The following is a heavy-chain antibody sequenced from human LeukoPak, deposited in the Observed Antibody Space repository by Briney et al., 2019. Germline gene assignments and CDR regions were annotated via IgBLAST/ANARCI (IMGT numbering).Heavy chain of an antibody. CDR2: IKQDGSEK. D-gene: IGHD2-15*01. V-gene: IGHV3-7*05. CDR3: ARGRYCSGGRCHFDC. J-gene: IGHJ4*02. Sequence: GGSLRLSCSASGFTFSAYWTSWVRQAPGKGLEWVANIKQDGSEKYYVDSVEGRFTISRDNAKNSLYLQMNSLRAEDTAVYYCARGRYCSGGRCHFDCWGQGTLVTVFS. CDR1: GFTFSAYW.